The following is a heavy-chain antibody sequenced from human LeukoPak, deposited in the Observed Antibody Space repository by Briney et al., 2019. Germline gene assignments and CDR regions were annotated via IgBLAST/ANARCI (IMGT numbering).Heavy chain of an antibody. D-gene: IGHD2/OR15-2a*01. CDR1: GFTFSSFA. CDR3: VKGLTAPFN. CDR2: IRTGATTS. Sequence: GGSLRLSCAASGFTFSSFAMAWVRQAPGKGLEWVSTIRTGATTSYYADSVKGRFTVSRDNSKDTLYLQMNSLRVEGTAVYYCVKGLTAPFNWGQGTLVTVSS. V-gene: IGHV3-23*01. J-gene: IGHJ4*02.